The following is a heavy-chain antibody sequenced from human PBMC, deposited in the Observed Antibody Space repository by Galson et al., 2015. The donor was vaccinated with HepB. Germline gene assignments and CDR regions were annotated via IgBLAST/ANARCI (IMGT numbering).Heavy chain of an antibody. CDR2: INPNSGGT. J-gene: IGHJ3*02. CDR3: ASVFGDYSDAFDI. Sequence: SVKVSCKASRYIFTDYYIHWVRQAPGQGLEWMGCINPNSGGTDYAPKFQGRVTMTRDTSFSTAYMELSSLTSDDTALYYCASVFGDYSDAFDIWGQGTMVTVSS. D-gene: IGHD4-17*01. CDR1: RYIFTDYY. V-gene: IGHV1-2*02.